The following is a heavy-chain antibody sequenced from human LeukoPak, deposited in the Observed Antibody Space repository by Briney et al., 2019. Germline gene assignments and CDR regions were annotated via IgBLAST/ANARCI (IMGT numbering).Heavy chain of an antibody. Sequence: GGSLRLSCAASGFTFSSFGMHWVRQAPGKGLEWVTFIRYDGSNKYYADSVKGRFTISRDDSKNTLYLQMNSLRAEDTAVYYCARGRSYDVSGYYRYFDYWGQGTLVTVSS. V-gene: IGHV3-30*02. D-gene: IGHD3-22*01. CDR2: IRYDGSNK. CDR3: ARGRSYDVSGYYRYFDY. CDR1: GFTFSSFG. J-gene: IGHJ4*02.